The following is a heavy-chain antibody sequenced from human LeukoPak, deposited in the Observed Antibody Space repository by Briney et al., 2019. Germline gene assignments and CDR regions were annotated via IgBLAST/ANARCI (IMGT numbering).Heavy chain of an antibody. CDR3: ARYSAKRFDY. CDR2: TYYRSKWYN. J-gene: IGHJ4*02. Sequence: SQTLSLACAISGDSVSSISATWNWIRQSPSRGLEWLGRTYYRSKWYNEYAVSVKSRITINPDTSKNQFSLQLNSVTPEDTAGYYCARYSAKRFDYWGQGTLVSVSS. V-gene: IGHV6-1*01. D-gene: IGHD4-11*01. CDR1: GDSVSSISAT.